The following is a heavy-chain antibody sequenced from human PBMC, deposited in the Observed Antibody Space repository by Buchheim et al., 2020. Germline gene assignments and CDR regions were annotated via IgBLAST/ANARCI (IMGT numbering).Heavy chain of an antibody. CDR1: GFTFSSYA. CDR2: ISGSGGST. D-gene: IGHD6-13*01. Sequence: EVQLLESGGGLVQPGGSLRLSCAASGFTFSSYAMSWVRQAPGKGLEWVSAISGSGGSTYYADSVKGRFTISRDNSKNKLYLQMNSLRAEDTAVYFCARGPPHYSSSWSLFDPWGQGTL. V-gene: IGHV3-23*01. CDR3: ARGPPHYSSSWSLFDP. J-gene: IGHJ5*02.